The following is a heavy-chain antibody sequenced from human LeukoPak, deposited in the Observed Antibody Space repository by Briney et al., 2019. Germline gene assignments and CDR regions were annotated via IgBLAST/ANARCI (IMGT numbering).Heavy chain of an antibody. CDR2: ISYDGSNK. CDR1: GFTFSSYA. CDR3: ARGVY. V-gene: IGHV3-30*14. J-gene: IGHJ4*02. Sequence: GGSLRLSCAASGFTFSSYAMHWVRQAPGKGLEWVAVISYDGSNKYYADSVKGRFTISRDNSKNTLYLQMNSLRAEDTAVYYCARGVYWGQGTLVTVSS.